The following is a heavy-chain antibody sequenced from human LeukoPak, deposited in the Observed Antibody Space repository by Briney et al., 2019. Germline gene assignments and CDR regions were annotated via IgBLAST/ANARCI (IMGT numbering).Heavy chain of an antibody. CDR2: ISAYNGNT. CDR3: ARMDYYDSSGYFDY. V-gene: IGHV1-18*01. Sequence: ASVKVSCKASGYTFTNYGISWVRQAPGQGLEWMGWISAYNGNTNYAQKLQGRVTMTTDTSTSTAYMELRSLRSDDTAVYYCARMDYYDSSGYFDYWGQGTLVTVPS. J-gene: IGHJ4*02. D-gene: IGHD3-22*01. CDR1: GYTFTNYG.